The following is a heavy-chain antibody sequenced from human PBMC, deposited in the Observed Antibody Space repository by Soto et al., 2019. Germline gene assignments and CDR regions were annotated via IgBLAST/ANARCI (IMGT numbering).Heavy chain of an antibody. CDR3: ARDHYDMLAGYDNGGSGASYSGMDV. CDR2: IWYDGSNK. J-gene: IGHJ6*02. V-gene: IGHV3-33*01. CDR1: GFTFSSYG. D-gene: IGHD3-9*01. Sequence: QVQLVESGGGVVQPGRSLRLSCAASGFTFSSYGMHWVRQAPGKGLEWVAVIWYDGSNKYYADSVKGRFTISRDNSKNTLYLQMNSMRAEDTAVYYCARDHYDMLAGYDNGGSGASYSGMDVWGQGTTVTVSS.